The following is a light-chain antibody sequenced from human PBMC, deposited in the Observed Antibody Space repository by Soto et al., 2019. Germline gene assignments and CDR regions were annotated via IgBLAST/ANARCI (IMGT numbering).Light chain of an antibody. V-gene: IGKV3-20*01. CDR3: QQYGTLTWT. J-gene: IGKJ1*01. CDR1: QSVSRSY. Sequence: EIVLTQSPAILSLSPGERATLSCRASQSVSRSYVAWYQQKPGQAPRLLIYGASTRATGIPDRISGSGSGTDFTLTISRLEPEDFAVFYCQQYGTLTWTFGQGTKVDIK. CDR2: GAS.